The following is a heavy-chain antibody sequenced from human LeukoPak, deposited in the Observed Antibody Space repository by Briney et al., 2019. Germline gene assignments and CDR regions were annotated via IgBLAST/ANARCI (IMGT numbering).Heavy chain of an antibody. CDR2: TNSGGTST. Sequence: GGSLRLSCAASGFPFSDFSMSWVRQAPGKGLEWISTTNSGGTSTYYAESVKGRFTISRDNSKNTLYLQMSSLRVEDTAVYYCAKQSYARSLGEGGPGTLASVSS. D-gene: IGHD2-8*01. CDR1: GFPFSDFS. CDR3: AKQSYARSLGE. V-gene: IGHV3-23*01. J-gene: IGHJ4*02.